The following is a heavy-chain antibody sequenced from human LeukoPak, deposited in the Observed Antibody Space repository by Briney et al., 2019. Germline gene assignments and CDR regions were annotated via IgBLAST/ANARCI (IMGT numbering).Heavy chain of an antibody. CDR2: IKQDGSEK. J-gene: IGHJ5*02. Sequence: GGSLRLSCAASGFTFSSYWMSWVRQAPGKGLEWVANIKQDGSEKYYVDSVKGRFTISRDNAKNSLYLQMNSLRAEDTAVYYCAREFNYYDSSGLYNWFDPWGQGTLVTVSS. CDR1: GFTFSSYW. D-gene: IGHD3-22*01. CDR3: AREFNYYDSSGLYNWFDP. V-gene: IGHV3-7*01.